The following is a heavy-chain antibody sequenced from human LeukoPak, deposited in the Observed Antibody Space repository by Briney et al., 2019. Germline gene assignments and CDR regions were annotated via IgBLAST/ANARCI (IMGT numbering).Heavy chain of an antibody. CDR3: AREVWFGELSERTLDY. D-gene: IGHD3-10*01. V-gene: IGHV1-2*02. CDR1: GYTFTGYY. Sequence: ASVKVSCKASGYTFTGYYMHWVRQAPGQGLEWMGWINPNSGDTKYSQKFQGRVTMTTDTSTRTAYMELRSLRSDDTAVYYCAREVWFGELSERTLDYWGQGTLVTVSS. CDR2: INPNSGDT. J-gene: IGHJ4*02.